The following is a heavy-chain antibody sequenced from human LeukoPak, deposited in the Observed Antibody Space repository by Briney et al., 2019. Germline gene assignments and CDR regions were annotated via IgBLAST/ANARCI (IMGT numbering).Heavy chain of an antibody. Sequence: GESLKISCKGSGYSFTSYWIGWVRQMPGKGLEWMGIIYPGDSDTRYSPSFQRQVTISADKSISTAYLQWSSLKASDTAMYYCARQGDYDFWSGYHSSDAFDIWGQGTMVTVSS. V-gene: IGHV5-51*01. D-gene: IGHD3-3*01. CDR3: ARQGDYDFWSGYHSSDAFDI. J-gene: IGHJ3*02. CDR1: GYSFTSYW. CDR2: IYPGDSDT.